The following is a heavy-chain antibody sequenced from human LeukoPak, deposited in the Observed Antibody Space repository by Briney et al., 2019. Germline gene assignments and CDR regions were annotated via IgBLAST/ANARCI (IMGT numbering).Heavy chain of an antibody. CDR1: GYSISSGYY. CDR3: AARLDYYDSSGYPP. D-gene: IGHD3-22*01. V-gene: IGHV4-38-2*01. J-gene: IGHJ5*02. CDR2: IYYSGST. Sequence: SETLSLTCGVSGYSISSGYYWGWIRQPPGKGLEWIGSIYYSGSTYYNPSLKSRVTISVDTSKNQFSLKLSSVTAADTAVYYCAARLDYYDSSGYPPWGQGTLVTVSS.